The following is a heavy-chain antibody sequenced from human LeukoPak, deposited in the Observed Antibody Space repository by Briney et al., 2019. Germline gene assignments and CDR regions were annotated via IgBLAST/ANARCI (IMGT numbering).Heavy chain of an antibody. J-gene: IGHJ3*02. Sequence: GGSLRLSCAASGFTFSSYAMSWVRQAPGKGLEWVSAISGSGGSTYYADSVKGRFTISRDNSKNTLYLQMNSLRAEDTAVYYCAKDPRREIERGSGAFDIWGQGTMVTVSS. CDR1: GFTFSSYA. V-gene: IGHV3-23*01. D-gene: IGHD3-10*01. CDR3: AKDPRREIERGSGAFDI. CDR2: ISGSGGST.